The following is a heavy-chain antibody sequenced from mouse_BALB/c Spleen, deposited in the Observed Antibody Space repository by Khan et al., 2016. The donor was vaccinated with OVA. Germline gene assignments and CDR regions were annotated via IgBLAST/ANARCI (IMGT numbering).Heavy chain of an antibody. J-gene: IGHJ2*01. Sequence: EVQLQESGPGLVKPSQSLSLTCTVTGYSITSGYAWNWIRQFPGNKLEWMGYISYSGVTSSTPSLKSRISITRDTSKNQFFLQLNSVTTEDTATYYCARGNYYGYYFDYGGQGTTLTVSS. CDR1: GYSITSGYA. V-gene: IGHV3-2*02. D-gene: IGHD1-1*01. CDR2: ISYSGVT. CDR3: ARGNYYGYYFDY.